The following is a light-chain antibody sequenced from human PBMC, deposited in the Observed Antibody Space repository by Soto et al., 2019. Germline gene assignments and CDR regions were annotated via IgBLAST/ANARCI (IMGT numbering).Light chain of an antibody. CDR1: QSVSSN. CDR3: QQYNNWPPTWT. Sequence: IVMTHSPATLSVSPGERVTLSCRSSQSVSSNLAWYQQKPGQAPRLLIYGASTRATGIPARISGSGSGTEFTLTISSLQSEDFAVYHCQQYNNWPPTWTFGQGTKVDIK. J-gene: IGKJ1*01. CDR2: GAS. V-gene: IGKV3-15*01.